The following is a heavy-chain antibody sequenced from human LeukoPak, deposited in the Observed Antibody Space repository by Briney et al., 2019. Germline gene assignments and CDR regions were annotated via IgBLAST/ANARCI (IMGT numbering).Heavy chain of an antibody. CDR2: IYPGDSDT. CDR1: GYSFTSYW. Sequence: GESLKISCKGSGYSFTSYWIGWVRQMPGKGLEWMGIIYPGDSDTRYSPSFQGQVTISADKSISTAYLQWSSLKASDTAMYYCARQGATLLHDYTYSWFDPWGQGTLVTVSS. V-gene: IGHV5-51*01. J-gene: IGHJ5*02. CDR3: ARQGATLLHDYTYSWFDP. D-gene: IGHD4-11*01.